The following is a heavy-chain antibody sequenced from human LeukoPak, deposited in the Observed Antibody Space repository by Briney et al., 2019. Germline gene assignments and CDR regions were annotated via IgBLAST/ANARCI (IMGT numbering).Heavy chain of an antibody. CDR1: GYTFTGYY. CDR2: INPNSGDT. CDR3: ARGRLGSGSQYDAFDI. J-gene: IGHJ3*02. Sequence: ASVKVSCKASGYTFTGYYMHWVRQAPGQGLEWMGWINPNSGDTNYAQKFQGRVTMTRDTSISTAYMKLSRLTSDDTAVFYCARGRLGSGSQYDAFDIWGQGTMVTVSS. D-gene: IGHD3-10*01. V-gene: IGHV1-2*02.